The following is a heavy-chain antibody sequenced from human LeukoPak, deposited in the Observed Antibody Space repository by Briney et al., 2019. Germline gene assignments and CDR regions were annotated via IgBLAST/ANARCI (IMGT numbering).Heavy chain of an antibody. CDR1: GYTFTSYY. CDR3: ARDPWASGSYAPGDY. D-gene: IGHD1-26*01. CDR2: INPSGGST. V-gene: IGHV1-46*01. J-gene: IGHJ4*02. Sequence: ASVKVSCKASGYTFTSYYMHWVRQAPGQGLEWMGIINPSGGSTSYAQKFQGRVTMTRDTSTSTVYMELSSLRSEDTAVYYCARDPWASGSYAPGDYWGQGTLVTVSS.